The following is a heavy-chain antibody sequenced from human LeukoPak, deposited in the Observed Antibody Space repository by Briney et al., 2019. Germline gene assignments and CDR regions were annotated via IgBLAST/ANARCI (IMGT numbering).Heavy chain of an antibody. J-gene: IGHJ4*02. CDR3: ARDGRTLGEDY. D-gene: IGHD3-16*01. V-gene: IGHV3-21*01. CDR1: GFTFSSYS. CDR2: ISSSSYI. Sequence: GGSLRLSCAASGFTFSSYSMNWVRQAPGKGLEWVSSISSSSYIYYSDSVKGRFTISRDNTKNSLYLLMKSMRAEDTAVYYCARDGRTLGEDYGGQGTLVTVSS.